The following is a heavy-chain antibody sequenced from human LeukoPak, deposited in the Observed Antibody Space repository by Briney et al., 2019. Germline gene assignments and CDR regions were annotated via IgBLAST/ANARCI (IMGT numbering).Heavy chain of an antibody. J-gene: IGHJ6*02. Sequence: ASVTVSCKASGGTFSSYAISWVRQAPGQGLEWMGRIIPILGIANYAQKFQGRVTITADKSTSTAYMELSSLRSEDTAVYYCARGTVVAPYGMDVWGQGTTVTVSS. CDR1: GGTFSSYA. CDR2: IIPILGIA. D-gene: IGHD3-22*01. CDR3: ARGTVVAPYGMDV. V-gene: IGHV1-69*04.